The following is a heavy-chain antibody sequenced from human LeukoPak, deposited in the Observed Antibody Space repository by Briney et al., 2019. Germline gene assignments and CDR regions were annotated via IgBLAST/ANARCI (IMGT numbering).Heavy chain of an antibody. CDR3: EKSSGGGGHDS. Sequence: PSETLSLTCTVSGYSIGSGYYWAWIRQPPGKGLEWIGCVYHSGTYYKSSLTSRVTISMDTSKNQFSLKLTSVAAADSAFYYCEKSSGGGGHDSWGQGTLVTVSS. J-gene: IGHJ5*01. V-gene: IGHV4-38-2*02. D-gene: IGHD6-25*01. CDR1: GYSIGSGYY. CDR2: VYHSGT.